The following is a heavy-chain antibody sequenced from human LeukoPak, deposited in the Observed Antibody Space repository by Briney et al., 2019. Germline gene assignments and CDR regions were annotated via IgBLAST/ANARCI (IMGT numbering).Heavy chain of an antibody. Sequence: GGSLRLSHAVSGITLSNYGMTWVSQAPGKGLEWVAGISDIGKKTTYADSVKGRFTISRDNPQNTLYLQMNSLRAEDTAVYFCAKRGVVIRVILVGFHKEAYYFDSWGQGALVTVSS. CDR2: ISDIGKKT. D-gene: IGHD3-22*01. CDR3: AKRGVVIRVILVGFHKEAYYFDS. CDR1: GITLSNYG. J-gene: IGHJ4*02. V-gene: IGHV3-23*01.